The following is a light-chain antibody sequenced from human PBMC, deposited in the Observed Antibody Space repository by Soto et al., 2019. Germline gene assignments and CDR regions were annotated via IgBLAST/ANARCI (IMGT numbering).Light chain of an antibody. Sequence: DIAMTQSPLSITVPPGERASLSSRSSHSLLHSNGYNYLDWYLQKPGQSPQLLIYLGSNRASGVHDRFSGSGSGTDFTLTLRRLEAEESATYDRQQSYRGLTVGQWERLE. J-gene: IGKJ5*01. CDR2: LGS. CDR3: QQSYRGLT. CDR1: HSLLHSNGYNY. V-gene: IGKV2-28*01.